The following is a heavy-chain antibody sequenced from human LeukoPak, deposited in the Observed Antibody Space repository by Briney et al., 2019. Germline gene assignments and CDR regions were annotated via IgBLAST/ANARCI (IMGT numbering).Heavy chain of an antibody. CDR2: IIPIFGTA. J-gene: IGHJ4*02. D-gene: IGHD2-2*02. Sequence: SVKVSCKASGGTFSSYAISWVRQAPGQGLEWMGGIIPIFGTANYAQKFQGRVTITADESTSTAYMELSSLRSEDTAVYYCAGPTHNPYCSSTSCYIGYWGQGTLVTVSS. CDR1: GGTFSSYA. CDR3: AGPTHNPYCSSTSCYIGY. V-gene: IGHV1-69*13.